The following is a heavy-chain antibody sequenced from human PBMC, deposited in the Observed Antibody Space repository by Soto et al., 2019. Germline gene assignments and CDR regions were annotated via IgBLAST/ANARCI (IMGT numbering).Heavy chain of an antibody. CDR3: ARVVVAATYASYGMDV. CDR1: GFTFSSYA. J-gene: IGHJ6*02. D-gene: IGHD2-15*01. CDR2: ISYDGSNK. Sequence: GSLRLSCAASGFTFSSYAMHWVRQAPGKGLEWVAVISYDGSNKYYADSVKGRFTISRDNSKNTLYLQMNSLRAEDTAVYYCARVVVAATYASYGMDVWGQGTTVTVSS. V-gene: IGHV3-30*14.